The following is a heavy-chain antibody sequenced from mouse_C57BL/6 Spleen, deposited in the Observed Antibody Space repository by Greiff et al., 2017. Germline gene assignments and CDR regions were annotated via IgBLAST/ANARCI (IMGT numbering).Heavy chain of an antibody. CDR1: GYTFTSYW. V-gene: IGHV1-50*01. Sequence: QVQLQQPGAELVKPGASVKLSCKASGYTFTSYWMQWVKQRPGQGLEWIGEIDPSDSYTNYNQKFKGKATLTVDTSSSTAYMQLSSLTSEESAVYCCARKGVYYGSRGAMDYWGKGTSVTVSS. CDR3: ARKGVYYGSRGAMDY. CDR2: IDPSDSYT. J-gene: IGHJ4*01. D-gene: IGHD1-1*01.